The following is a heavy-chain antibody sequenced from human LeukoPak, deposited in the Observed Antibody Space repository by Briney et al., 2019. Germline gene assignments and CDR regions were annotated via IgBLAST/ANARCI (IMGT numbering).Heavy chain of an antibody. V-gene: IGHV4-59*08. CDR3: ARFRRVRGYYGMDV. CDR2: IYYSGST. D-gene: IGHD3-10*01. CDR1: GGSISSYY. Sequence: ETLSLTCTVSGGSISSYYWSWIRQPPGKGLEWIGYIYYSGSTNYNPSLKSRVTISVDTSKNQFSLKLSSVTAADTAVYYCARFRRVRGYYGMDVWGQGTTVTVSS. J-gene: IGHJ6*02.